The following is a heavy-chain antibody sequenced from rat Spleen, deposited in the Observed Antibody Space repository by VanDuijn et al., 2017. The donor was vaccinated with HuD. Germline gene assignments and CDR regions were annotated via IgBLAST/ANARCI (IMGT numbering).Heavy chain of an antibody. CDR3: TRWAPYYSSSYWYFDF. Sequence: EVQLVESGGGLVQPGRSLKLSCAASGFTFSDYGVAWVRQAPTTGLEWVATITNTGGSTYYPDSVKGRFTISRDNAKSTLYLQMNSLRSEDTATYYCTRWAPYYSSSYWYFDFWGPGTMVTVSS. D-gene: IGHD1-2*01. CDR1: GFTFSDYG. V-gene: IGHV5-29*01. CDR2: ITNTGGST. J-gene: IGHJ1*01.